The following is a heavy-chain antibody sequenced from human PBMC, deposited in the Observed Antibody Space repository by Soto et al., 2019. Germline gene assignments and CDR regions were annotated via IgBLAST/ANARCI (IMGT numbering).Heavy chain of an antibody. CDR3: ARHTPGPNFYYGMDV. V-gene: IGHV6-1*01. Sequence: SQTLSLTCAISGDSVSSNSASWNWIRQSPSRGLEWLGRAYYRSKWYRDYAVSVKSQMTINPDTSKNQFSLQLNSVTPEDTAVYYCARHTPGPNFYYGMDVWGQGTTVTVSS. J-gene: IGHJ6*02. CDR2: AYYRSKWYR. CDR1: GDSVSSNSAS.